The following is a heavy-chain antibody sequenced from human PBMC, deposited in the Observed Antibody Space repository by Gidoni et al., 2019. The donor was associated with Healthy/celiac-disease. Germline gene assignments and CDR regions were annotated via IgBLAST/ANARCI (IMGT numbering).Heavy chain of an antibody. J-gene: IGHJ6*02. CDR1: GFTFADYA. CDR3: AKDIRTAGFRASPWWDYYYGMDV. V-gene: IGHV3-9*01. CDR2: ISWNSGSI. Sequence: EVQLVESGGGLVQPGRSLRLSCAASGFTFADYAMHWVRQAPGKGLEWVSGISWNSGSIGYADSVKGRFTISRDNAKNSLYLQMNSLRAEDTALYYCAKDIRTAGFRASPWWDYYYGMDVWGQGTTVTVSS. D-gene: IGHD2-15*01.